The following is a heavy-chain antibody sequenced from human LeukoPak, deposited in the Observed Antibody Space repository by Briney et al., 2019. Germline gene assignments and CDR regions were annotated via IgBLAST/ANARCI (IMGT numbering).Heavy chain of an antibody. V-gene: IGHV3-53*01. CDR3: ARDLGHPKRMDV. J-gene: IGHJ6*03. CDR2: IYSGGST. CDR1: GFTVSNNY. D-gene: IGHD3-16*01. Sequence: GGSLRLSCAASGFTVSNNYMSWVRQAPGKGLEWVSVIYSGGSTYYADSVKGRFTISRDNSKNTLYLQMNSLRAEDTAVYYCARDLGHPKRMDVWGKGTTVTVPS.